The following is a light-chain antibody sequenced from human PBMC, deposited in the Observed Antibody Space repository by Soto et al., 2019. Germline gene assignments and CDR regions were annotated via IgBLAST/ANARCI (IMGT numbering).Light chain of an antibody. CDR3: QQSYSNPPT. CDR1: QSISSY. V-gene: IGKV1-39*01. J-gene: IGKJ2*01. CDR2: AAS. Sequence: DIQMTQSPSSLSASVGDRVTITCRASQSISSYLNWYQQKPGKAPKLLIYAASSLQSGVASRLSGSGSGTDFTRTISSLQPEDFATYYCQQSYSNPPTVGQGTKLEIK.